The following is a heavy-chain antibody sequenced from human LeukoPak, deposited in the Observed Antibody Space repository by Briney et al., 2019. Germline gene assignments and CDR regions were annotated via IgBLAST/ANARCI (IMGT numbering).Heavy chain of an antibody. D-gene: IGHD6-13*01. CDR2: IYYSGST. CDR1: GGSISSYY. CDR3: ARAGIAAAGSWFDP. J-gene: IGHJ5*02. V-gene: IGHV4-59*01. Sequence: TTSETLSLTCTVSGGSISSYYWSWIRQPPGKGLEWIGYIYYSGSTNYNPSLKSRVTISVDTSKNQFSPKLSSVTAADTAVYYCARAGIAAAGSWFDPWGQGTLVTVSS.